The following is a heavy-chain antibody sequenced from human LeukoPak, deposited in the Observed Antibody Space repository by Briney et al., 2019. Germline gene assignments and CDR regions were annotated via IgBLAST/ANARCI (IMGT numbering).Heavy chain of an antibody. D-gene: IGHD1-7*01. J-gene: IGHJ4*02. Sequence: GGSLRLSCAVSGFTFDDYAMYWVRQTPGKGLEGVSGISWNSGSIGYAASVKGRFTISRDNAKNSLYLQMNNLSAEDTAVYYCARASNRNSINFDYWGQGALVTVSS. CDR1: GFTFDDYA. CDR3: ARASNRNSINFDY. CDR2: ISWNSGSI. V-gene: IGHV3-9*01.